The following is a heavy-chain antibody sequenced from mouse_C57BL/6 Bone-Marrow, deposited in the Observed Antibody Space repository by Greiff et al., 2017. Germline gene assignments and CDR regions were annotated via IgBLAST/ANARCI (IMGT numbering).Heavy chain of an antibody. CDR3: ARSGGYYYGSSYGYVDV. D-gene: IGHD1-1*01. V-gene: IGHV1-82*01. CDR1: GYAFSSSW. Sequence: QVQLQQSGPELVKPGASVKISCKASGYAFSSSWMNWVKQRPGKGLEWIGRIYPGDGDTNYNGKFKGKATLTADKSSSTAYMQLSSLTSEDSAVYFCARSGGYYYGSSYGYVDVWGTGTTVTVSS. CDR2: IYPGDGDT. J-gene: IGHJ1*03.